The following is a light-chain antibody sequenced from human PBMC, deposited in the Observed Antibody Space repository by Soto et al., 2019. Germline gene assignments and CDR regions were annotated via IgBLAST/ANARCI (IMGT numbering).Light chain of an antibody. Sequence: QSVLTQPPSVSEAPRQRVTISCSGSISNIGNNAVNWYQHLPGKAPKLLIYYDDLLPSGVSDRFSGSKSGTSASLAIGGLQSEDEADYYCAAWDDSLNGVVFGGGTKLTVL. CDR1: ISNIGNNA. V-gene: IGLV1-36*01. CDR3: AAWDDSLNGVV. CDR2: YDD. J-gene: IGLJ2*01.